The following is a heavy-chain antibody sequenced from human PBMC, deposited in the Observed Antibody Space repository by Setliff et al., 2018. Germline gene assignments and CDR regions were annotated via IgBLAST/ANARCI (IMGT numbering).Heavy chain of an antibody. Sequence: ASVKVSCKASGYIFRDYYIHWVRQDPGQGLEWMGWINPNSGGREYAEAFQGRVTMTGDTSIRTAFMELSGLTSDDTAVYYCAGPFDVGPYPRPIDGLDLWGQGTRVTVSS. CDR3: AGPFDVGPYPRPIDGLDL. V-gene: IGHV1-2*02. CDR2: INPNSGGR. CDR1: GYIFRDYY. J-gene: IGHJ3*01. D-gene: IGHD3-9*01.